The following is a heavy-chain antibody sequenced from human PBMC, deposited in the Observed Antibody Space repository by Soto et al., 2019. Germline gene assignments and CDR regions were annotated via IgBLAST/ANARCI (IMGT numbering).Heavy chain of an antibody. CDR2: ISNNGGST. CDR3: VKDRGSAWPPGLDY. J-gene: IGHJ4*02. CDR1: GFTFSNYT. V-gene: IGHV3-64D*08. D-gene: IGHD3-16*01. Sequence: GGSLRLSCSASGFTFSNYTMHWVRQAPGKGLEYVSGISNNGGSTYYADSVKGRFIISRDNSKNTLYLQMSSLRAEDTAVFYCVKDRGSAWPPGLDYWGQGTLVTVSS.